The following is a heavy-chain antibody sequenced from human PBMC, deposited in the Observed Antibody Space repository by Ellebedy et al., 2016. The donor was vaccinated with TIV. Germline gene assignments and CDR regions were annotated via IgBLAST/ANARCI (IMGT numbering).Heavy chain of an antibody. CDR3: AHIRGGVTGLDF. D-gene: IGHD3-10*01. CDR2: IKSRAAGGAI. V-gene: IGHV3-15*01. Sequence: PGGSLRLSCSIFGLPFSDAWMTWVRQAPGKGLEWVGQIKSRAAGGAIDYGAPVKGRFTISRDDSSEKIYLQMTGLKTEDTALYYCAHIRGGVTGLDFWGQGVLVTVSS. CDR1: GLPFSDAW. J-gene: IGHJ4*02.